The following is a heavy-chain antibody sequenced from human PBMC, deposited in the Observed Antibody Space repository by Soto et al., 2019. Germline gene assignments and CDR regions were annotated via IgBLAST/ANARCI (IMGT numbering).Heavy chain of an antibody. CDR1: GFSFTTYW. V-gene: IGHV5-51*01. Sequence: GESLKISCKGSGFSFTTYWIAWVRQMPGKGLEWMGIIYPGDSDIRYSPSFQGQVSISADRSITTAYLQWSSLKASDTAIYYCARLSGSPSGMDVWGLGTTVTVYS. J-gene: IGHJ6*02. D-gene: IGHD6-6*01. CDR3: ARLSGSPSGMDV. CDR2: IYPGDSDI.